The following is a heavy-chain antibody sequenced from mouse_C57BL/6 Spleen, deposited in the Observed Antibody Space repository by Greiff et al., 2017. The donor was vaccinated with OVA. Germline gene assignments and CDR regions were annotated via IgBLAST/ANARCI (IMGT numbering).Heavy chain of an antibody. CDR2: ISAGGSYT. V-gene: IGHV5-4*03. CDR3: ARGDYGNRYAMDY. Sequence: EVKLMESGGGLVKPGGSLKLSCAASGFTFSSYAMSWVRQTPEKRLEWVATISAGGSYTYYPDNVKGRFTISRDNAKNNLYLQMSHLKSEDTAMYYCARGDYGNRYAMDYWGQGTSVTVSS. CDR1: GFTFSSYA. J-gene: IGHJ4*01. D-gene: IGHD2-1*01.